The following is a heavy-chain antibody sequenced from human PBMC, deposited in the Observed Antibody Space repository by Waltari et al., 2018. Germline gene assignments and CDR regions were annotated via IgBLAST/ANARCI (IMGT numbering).Heavy chain of an antibody. CDR1: GGSISSYH. V-gene: IGHV4-4*07. J-gene: IGHJ6*03. Sequence: QVQLQESGPGLVKPSETLSLTCTVSGGSISSYHWSWIRQPAGKGLEWIGRIYTSGSTNYNPSLKSRVTMSVDTSKNQFSLKLSSVTAADTAVYYCAGTDYSNYDRYYYYYMDVWGKGTTVTISS. CDR3: AGTDYSNYDRYYYYYMDV. CDR2: IYTSGST. D-gene: IGHD4-4*01.